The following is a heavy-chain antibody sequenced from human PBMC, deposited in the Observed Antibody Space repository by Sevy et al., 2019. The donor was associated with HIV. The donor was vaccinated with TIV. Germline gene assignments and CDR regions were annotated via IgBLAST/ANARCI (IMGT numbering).Heavy chain of an antibody. D-gene: IGHD2-2*02. CDR2: ISSSGSTI. CDR3: ARYCSSTSCYTPRSGYYYGMDV. Sequence: GGSLRLSCAASGFTFSSYEMNWVRQAPGKGLEWVSYISSSGSTIYYADSVKGRFTISRDNAKNSLYLQMNRLRAEDTAVYYYARYCSSTSCYTPRSGYYYGMDVWGQGTTVTVSS. CDR1: GFTFSSYE. J-gene: IGHJ6*02. V-gene: IGHV3-48*03.